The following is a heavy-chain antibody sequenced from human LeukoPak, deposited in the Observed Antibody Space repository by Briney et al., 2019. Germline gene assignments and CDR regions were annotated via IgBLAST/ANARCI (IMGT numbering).Heavy chain of an antibody. CDR1: GFTFSSYS. J-gene: IGHJ4*02. CDR2: ISSSRSYI. Sequence: GGSLRLSCAASGFTFSSYSMNWVRQAPGKGLEWVSPISSSRSYIYYADSVKGRFTISRDNAKNSLYLQMNSLRAEDTAVYYCARDTWGYDILTGLGDYWGQGTLVTVSS. V-gene: IGHV3-21*01. D-gene: IGHD3-9*01. CDR3: ARDTWGYDILTGLGDY.